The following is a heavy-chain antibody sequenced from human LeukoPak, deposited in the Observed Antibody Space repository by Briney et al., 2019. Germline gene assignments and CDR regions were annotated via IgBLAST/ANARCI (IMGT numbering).Heavy chain of an antibody. J-gene: IGHJ4*02. CDR3: ARERVYYDSRKRIDY. CDR1: GYTFTGYY. Sequence: GASVKVSCKASGYTFTGYYMHWVRQAPGQGLEWMRWINPNSGGTNYAQKFQGRVTMTRDTSISTAYMELSRLRSDDTAVYYCARERVYYDSRKRIDYWGQGTLVTVSS. CDR2: INPNSGGT. D-gene: IGHD3-22*01. V-gene: IGHV1-2*02.